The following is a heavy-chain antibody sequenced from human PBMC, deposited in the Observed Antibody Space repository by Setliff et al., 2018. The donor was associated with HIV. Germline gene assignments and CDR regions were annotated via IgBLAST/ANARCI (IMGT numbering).Heavy chain of an antibody. V-gene: IGHV3-21*05. J-gene: IGHJ4*02. CDR1: GFVFKTYN. CDR3: ARDRHNGDGAYDFDY. D-gene: IGHD5-12*01. Sequence: KPGGSLRLSCAASGFVFKTYNMNWVRQAPGKGLEWISFITDGARDILYADSLEGRFTVSRDDAKNSLYLQMNNLRVEDTAVYYCARDRHNGDGAYDFDYWGQGTLVTVSS. CDR2: ITDGARDI.